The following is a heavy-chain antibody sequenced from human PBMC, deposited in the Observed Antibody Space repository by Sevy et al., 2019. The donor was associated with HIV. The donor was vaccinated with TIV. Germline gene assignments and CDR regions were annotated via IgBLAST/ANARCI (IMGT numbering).Heavy chain of an antibody. V-gene: IGHV1-69*13. CDR1: GGTFSSYA. CDR2: IIPIFGTA. J-gene: IGHJ4*02. D-gene: IGHD5-18*01. CDR3: ARARGYSYGSFDY. Sequence: ASAKVSCKASGGTFSSYAISWVRQAPGQGLEWMGGIIPIFGTANYAQKFQGRVTITADESTSTAYMELSSLRSEDTVVYYCARARGYSYGSFDYWGQGTLVTVSS.